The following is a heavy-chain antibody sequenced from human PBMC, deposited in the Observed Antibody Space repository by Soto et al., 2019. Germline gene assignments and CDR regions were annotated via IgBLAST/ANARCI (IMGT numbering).Heavy chain of an antibody. CDR1: GFTFSNAW. V-gene: IGHV3-15*01. CDR3: TTDPGSSGYPNWYFDL. D-gene: IGHD3-22*01. J-gene: IGHJ2*01. Sequence: GGSLRLSCAASGFTFSNAWMSWVRQAPGKGLEWVGRIKSKTDGGTTDYAAPVKGRFTISRDDSKNTLYLQMNSLKTEDTAVYYCTTDPGSSGYPNWYFDLWGRGTLVTVSS. CDR2: IKSKTDGGTT.